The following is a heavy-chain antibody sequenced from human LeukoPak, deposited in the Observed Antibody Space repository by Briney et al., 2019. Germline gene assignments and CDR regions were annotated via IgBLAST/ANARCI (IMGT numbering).Heavy chain of an antibody. V-gene: IGHV4-34*01. J-gene: IGHJ3*02. D-gene: IGHD6-19*01. CDR1: GGSFSGYF. Sequence: PSETLSLTCAVYGGSFSGYFWSWFRQPPGKGLEWIGEINRSGSTNYNSSLSLKSRVTISVDTSKNQFSLKLSSVTAADTAVYYCARTLSWKAVAGPVRPDDAFDIWGQGTTVTVSS. CDR3: ARTLSWKAVAGPVRPDDAFDI. CDR2: INRSGST.